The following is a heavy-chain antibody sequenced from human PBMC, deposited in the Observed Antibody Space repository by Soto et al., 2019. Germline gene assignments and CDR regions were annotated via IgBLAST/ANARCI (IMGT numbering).Heavy chain of an antibody. Sequence: QVQLVESGGGVVQPGRSLRLSCAASGFTFSSYGIHWVRQAPGKGLEWVAVIWYDGSNKYYADSVKGRFTISRDNSKNTLCLQMNSLRAEDTALYYCARVGYGDYPLDYWGQGTLVTVSS. CDR1: GFTFSSYG. V-gene: IGHV3-33*01. CDR3: ARVGYGDYPLDY. D-gene: IGHD4-17*01. J-gene: IGHJ4*02. CDR2: IWYDGSNK.